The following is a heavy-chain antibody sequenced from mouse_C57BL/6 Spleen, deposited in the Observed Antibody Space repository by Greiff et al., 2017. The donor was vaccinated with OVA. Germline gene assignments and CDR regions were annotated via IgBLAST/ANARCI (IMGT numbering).Heavy chain of an antibody. CDR3: ARHSLITTVVATNWYFDV. CDR1: GYTFTNYW. D-gene: IGHD1-1*01. Sequence: LEESGAELVRPGTSVKMSCKASGYTFTNYWIGWAKQRPGHGLEWIGDIYPGGGYTNYNEKFKGKATLTADKSSSTAYMQFSSLTSEDSAIYYCARHSLITTVVATNWYFDVWGTGTTVTVSS. CDR2: IYPGGGYT. V-gene: IGHV1-63*01. J-gene: IGHJ1*03.